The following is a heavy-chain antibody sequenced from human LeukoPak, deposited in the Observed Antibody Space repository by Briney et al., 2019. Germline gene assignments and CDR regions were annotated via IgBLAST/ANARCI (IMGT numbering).Heavy chain of an antibody. CDR2: INWNGGNT. CDR1: GFTFDDYG. D-gene: IGHD2-2*01. CDR3: ARGQDIAVVPAAFDF. Sequence: GSLRLSCAASGFTFDDYGMTWVRQAPGKGLEWVSGINWNGGNTGYADSVKGRFTISRDNAKNSLYLQMNSLRAEDTALYYCARGQDIAVVPAAFDFWGQGILVSVSS. V-gene: IGHV3-20*04. J-gene: IGHJ4*02.